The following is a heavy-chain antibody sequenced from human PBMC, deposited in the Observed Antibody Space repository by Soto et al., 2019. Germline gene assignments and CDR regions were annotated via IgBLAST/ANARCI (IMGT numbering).Heavy chain of an antibody. CDR1: GGSISSSSYY. J-gene: IGHJ6*02. D-gene: IGHD6-6*01. V-gene: IGHV4-39*01. Sequence: PLETLSLTCTVSGGSISSSSYYWGWIRQPPGKGLEWIGSIYYSGSTYYNPSLKSRVTISVDTSKNQFSLKLSSVTAADTAVYYCARQQLEAIYYYYYYGMDVWGQGTTVTVSS. CDR2: IYYSGST. CDR3: ARQQLEAIYYYYYYGMDV.